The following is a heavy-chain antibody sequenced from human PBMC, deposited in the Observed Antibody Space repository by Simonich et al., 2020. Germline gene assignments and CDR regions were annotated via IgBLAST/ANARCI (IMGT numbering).Heavy chain of an antibody. J-gene: IGHJ4*02. D-gene: IGHD2-15*01. CDR2: NSAYNSNT. CDR3: ARASRGTWWYYYFDY. CDR1: GYTFTSYG. Sequence: QVQLVQSGAEVKKPGASVKVCCKASGYTFTSYGISWVGQAPGQGLEWMGWNSAYNSNTNYAQKLQGRVTMTTDTSTSTAYMELRSLRSDDTAVYYCARASRGTWWYYYFDYWGQGTLVTVSS. V-gene: IGHV1-18*01.